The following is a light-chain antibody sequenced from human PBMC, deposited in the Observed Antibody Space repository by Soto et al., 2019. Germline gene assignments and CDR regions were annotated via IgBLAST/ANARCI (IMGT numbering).Light chain of an antibody. J-gene: IGKJ1*01. CDR2: DAS. CDR1: QSVSSY. Sequence: EIVLTQSPATLSLSPGERATLSCRASQSVSSYLALYQQKPGQAPRLLIYDASNRATGIPARFSGSGSGTDFTLTISSLEPEDFAVYYCQQRSNWPPTWTFGQGTKVEIK. V-gene: IGKV3-11*01. CDR3: QQRSNWPPTWT.